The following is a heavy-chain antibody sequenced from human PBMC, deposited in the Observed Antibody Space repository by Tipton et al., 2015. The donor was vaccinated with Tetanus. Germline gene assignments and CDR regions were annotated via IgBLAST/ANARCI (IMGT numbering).Heavy chain of an antibody. D-gene: IGHD3-22*01. CDR2: ISAYNGNT. CDR3: ARDGEYYYDSSGDPSFDY. CDR1: GYTFTSYG. J-gene: IGHJ4*02. V-gene: IGHV1-18*01. Sequence: QLVQSGAEVKKPGASVKVSCKASGYTFTSYGISWVRQAPGQGLEWMGWISAYNGNTNYAQKLQGRVTMTTDTSTSTAYMELSSLRSEDTAVYYCARDGEYYYDSSGDPSFDYWGQGTLVTVSS.